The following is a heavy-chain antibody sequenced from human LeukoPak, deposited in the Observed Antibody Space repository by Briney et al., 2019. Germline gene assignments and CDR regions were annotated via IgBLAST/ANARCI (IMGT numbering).Heavy chain of an antibody. J-gene: IGHJ4*02. V-gene: IGHV1-8*01. D-gene: IGHD3-22*01. CDR2: MNPNSGNT. CDR1: GYTFTIYD. CDR3: AREKGYYYDSSGDYAMDY. Sequence: ASVTVSFKSSGYTFTIYDINWVRQATGQGLEWMGWMNPNSGNTGYAQKFQGRVTMARDTSISTAYMELSRLRSDDTAVYYCAREKGYYYDSSGDYAMDYWGQGTLVTVSS.